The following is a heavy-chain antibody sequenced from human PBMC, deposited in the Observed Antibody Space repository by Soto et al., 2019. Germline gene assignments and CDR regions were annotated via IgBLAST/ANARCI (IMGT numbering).Heavy chain of an antibody. CDR3: ARSILTMGAYAFDI. Sequence: PETLSLTCTVSGRSITNYYWTWIRQPPGRGLEWIGYIYYSGNTNSNPSLKSRVTISVDTSKNQFSLKLTSVTAADTAGYYCARSILTMGAYAFDIWGQGTMVIVSS. J-gene: IGHJ3*02. V-gene: IGHV4-59*01. CDR2: IYYSGNT. D-gene: IGHD3-9*01. CDR1: GRSITNYY.